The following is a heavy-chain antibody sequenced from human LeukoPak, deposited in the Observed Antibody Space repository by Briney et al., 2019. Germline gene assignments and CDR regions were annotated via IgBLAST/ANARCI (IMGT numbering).Heavy chain of an antibody. CDR3: ARESDLSHYDRTDY. CDR1: GGSISSGNYY. J-gene: IGHJ4*02. V-gene: IGHV4-61*02. D-gene: IGHD3-22*01. Sequence: PSQTLSLTCTVSGGSISSGNYYWSWIRQPAGKGLEWIGRIYTSGSTNYNPNLKSRVTISADTSKNQLSLKLSSVTAADTAVYYCARESDLSHYDRTDYWGQGTLVTVSS. CDR2: IYTSGST.